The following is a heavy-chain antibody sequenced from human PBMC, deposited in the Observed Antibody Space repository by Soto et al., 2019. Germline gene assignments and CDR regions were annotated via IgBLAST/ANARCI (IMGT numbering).Heavy chain of an antibody. D-gene: IGHD5-18*01. J-gene: IGHJ4*02. CDR3: ARGKSEDTAMAHFDY. CDR1: GGSFSGYY. CDR2: INHSGST. Sequence: SETLSLTCAVYGGSFSGYYWSWIRQPPGKGLEWIGEINHSGSTNYNPSLKSRVTISVDTSKNQFSLKLSSVTAADTAVYYCARGKSEDTAMAHFDYWGQGTLVTVSS. V-gene: IGHV4-34*01.